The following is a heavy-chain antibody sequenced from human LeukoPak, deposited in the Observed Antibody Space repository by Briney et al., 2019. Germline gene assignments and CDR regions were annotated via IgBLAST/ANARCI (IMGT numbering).Heavy chain of an antibody. Sequence: SQTLSLTCTVSGSSISSGTYFWNWIRRPAGKELEWIGRIYTSGSTNYNPSLKSRVTISVDTSKTQFSLKLSSVTAADTAVYYCARVPAPYYYYYMDVWGKGTTVTISS. V-gene: IGHV4-61*02. CDR2: IYTSGST. CDR1: GSSISSGTYF. J-gene: IGHJ6*03. D-gene: IGHD2-2*01. CDR3: ARVPAPYYYYYMDV.